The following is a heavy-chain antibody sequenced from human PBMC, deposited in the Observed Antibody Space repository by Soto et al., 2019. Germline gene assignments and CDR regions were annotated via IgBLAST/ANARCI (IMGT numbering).Heavy chain of an antibody. CDR2: IYYSGST. J-gene: IGHJ4*02. CDR3: AGGPLDCTNGVCSGTMVY. CDR1: GGSISSGGYY. Sequence: QVQLQESGPGLVTPSQTLFLTCTVSGGSISSGGYYWSWIRQHPGKGLEWLGYIYYSGSTYYHPSLKSRVTISLDTSKNQVLLKLSSVTAADTAVYYCAGGPLDCTNGVCSGTMVYWGQGTLVTVSS. D-gene: IGHD2-8*01. V-gene: IGHV4-31*03.